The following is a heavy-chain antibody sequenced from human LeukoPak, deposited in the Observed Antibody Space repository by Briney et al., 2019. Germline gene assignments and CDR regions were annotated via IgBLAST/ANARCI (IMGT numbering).Heavy chain of an antibody. CDR2: ITPYNGNT. CDR1: GYTFSSYD. J-gene: IGHJ3*02. Sequence: ASVKVSCKASGYTFSSYDISWVRQAPGQGLEWMGWITPYNGNTNYAQKLQGRVTMTTDASTTTAYLELRSLRSDDTAVYYCAREGDYYDTFQFVFDIWGQGTMVTVSS. D-gene: IGHD3-22*01. V-gene: IGHV1-18*01. CDR3: AREGDYYDTFQFVFDI.